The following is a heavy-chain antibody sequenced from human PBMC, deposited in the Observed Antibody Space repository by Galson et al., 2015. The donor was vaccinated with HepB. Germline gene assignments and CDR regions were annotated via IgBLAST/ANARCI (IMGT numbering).Heavy chain of an antibody. D-gene: IGHD4-17*01. J-gene: IGHJ4*02. CDR2: ISYDGSNK. Sequence: LRLSCAASGFTFSSYAMHWVRQAPGKGLEWVAVISYDGSNKYYADSVKGRFTISRDNSKNTLYLQMNSLRAEDTAVYYCARDGTRYGDYLDYWGQGTLVTVSS. CDR1: GFTFSSYA. CDR3: ARDGTRYGDYLDY. V-gene: IGHV3-30-3*01.